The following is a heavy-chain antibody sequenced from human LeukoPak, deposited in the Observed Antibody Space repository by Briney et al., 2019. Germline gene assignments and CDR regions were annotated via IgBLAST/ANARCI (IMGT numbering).Heavy chain of an antibody. CDR3: ARHIVATTFFDY. Sequence: SQTLSLTCTVSGGSISSGDYYWSWIRQPPGKGLEWIGYIYHSGSTYYNPSLKSRVTISVDTSKNQFSLKLSSVTAADTAVYYCARHIVATTFFDYWGQGTLVTVSS. V-gene: IGHV4-30-4*01. D-gene: IGHD5-12*01. CDR1: GGSISSGDYY. J-gene: IGHJ4*02. CDR2: IYHSGST.